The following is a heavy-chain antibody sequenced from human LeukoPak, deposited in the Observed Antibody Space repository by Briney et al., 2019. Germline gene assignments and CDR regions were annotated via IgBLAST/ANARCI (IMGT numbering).Heavy chain of an antibody. J-gene: IGHJ3*02. CDR2: IYTSGST. V-gene: IGHV4-4*07. CDR1: GGPISSYY. Sequence: SETLSLTCTVSGGPISSYYWSWIRQPAGKGLEWIGRIYTSGSTNYNPSLKSRVTMSVDTSKNQFSLKLSSVTAADTAVYYCARDLHGAAAGHDAFDIWGQGTMVTVSS. D-gene: IGHD6-13*01. CDR3: ARDLHGAAAGHDAFDI.